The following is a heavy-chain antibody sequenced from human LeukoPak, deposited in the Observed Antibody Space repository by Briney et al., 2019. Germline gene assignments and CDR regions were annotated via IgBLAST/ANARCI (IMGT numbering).Heavy chain of an antibody. D-gene: IGHD3-22*01. Sequence: SETLSLTCTVSGGSISSSTYYWGWIRQPPGKGLEWIGSIYYSGSTYYNPSLKSRVTISVDTSKNQFSLKLSSVTAADTAVYYCARGISSGYYLGWGQGTLVTVSS. CDR1: GGSISSSTYY. CDR2: IYYSGST. V-gene: IGHV4-39*07. J-gene: IGHJ4*02. CDR3: ARGISSGYYLG.